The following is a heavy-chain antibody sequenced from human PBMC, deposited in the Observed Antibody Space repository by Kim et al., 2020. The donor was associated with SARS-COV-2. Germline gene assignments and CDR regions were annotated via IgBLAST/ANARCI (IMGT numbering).Heavy chain of an antibody. CDR2: ISSSSSYI. CDR1: GFTFSSYS. Sequence: GGSLRLSCAASGFTFSSYSMNWVRQAPGKGLEWVSSISSSSSYIYYADSVKGRFTISRDNAKNSLYLQMNSLRAEDTAVYYCAREGGVVVVAATDYWGQGTLVTVSS. V-gene: IGHV3-21*01. J-gene: IGHJ4*02. D-gene: IGHD2-15*01. CDR3: AREGGVVVVAATDY.